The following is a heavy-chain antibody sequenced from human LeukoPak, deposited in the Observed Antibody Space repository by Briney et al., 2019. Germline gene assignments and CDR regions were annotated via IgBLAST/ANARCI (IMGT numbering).Heavy chain of an antibody. Sequence: GGSLRLSCAASGFTFSSYAMSWVRQAPGKGLEWVSSISSSSSYIYYADSVKGRFTISRDNAKNSLYLQMNSLRAEDTAVYYCARVRGIAVAGTLGYWGQGTLVTVSS. D-gene: IGHD6-19*01. J-gene: IGHJ4*02. CDR2: ISSSSSYI. CDR3: ARVRGIAVAGTLGY. CDR1: GFTFSSYA. V-gene: IGHV3-21*01.